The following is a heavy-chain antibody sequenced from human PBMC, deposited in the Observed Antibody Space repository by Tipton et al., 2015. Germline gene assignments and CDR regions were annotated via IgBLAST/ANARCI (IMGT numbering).Heavy chain of an antibody. Sequence: SLRLSCAASEFTFSSFGMHWVRQAPGKGLEWVAVIWYDGSNKYYANSVKGRFTISRDNSKNTLYLQMNSLRAEDTAVYYCARESRAAAEGWLYYYGLNVWGQGTTVTVSS. CDR2: IWYDGSNK. CDR3: ARESRAAAEGWLYYYGLNV. CDR1: EFTFSSFG. D-gene: IGHD6-25*01. V-gene: IGHV3-33*01. J-gene: IGHJ6*02.